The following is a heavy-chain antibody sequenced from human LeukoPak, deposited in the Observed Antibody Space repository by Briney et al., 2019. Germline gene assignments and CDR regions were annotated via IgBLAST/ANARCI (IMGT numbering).Heavy chain of an antibody. CDR3: ATEVGSRYFEY. J-gene: IGHJ4*02. CDR1: GYTLTDLS. D-gene: IGHD6-19*01. CDR2: VDSDDGER. Sequence: ASVKVSCKVSGYTLTDLSMHWVRQAPGKGREWMGGVDSDDGERLYAQKFQGRVTMTEDAFIDTAYMELSGLRSNDTAVYFCATEVGSRYFEYWGQGALVTVSS. V-gene: IGHV1-24*01.